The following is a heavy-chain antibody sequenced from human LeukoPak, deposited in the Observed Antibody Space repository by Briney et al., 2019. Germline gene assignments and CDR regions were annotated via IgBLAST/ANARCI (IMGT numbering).Heavy chain of an antibody. D-gene: IGHD2-15*01. J-gene: IGHJ5*02. CDR2: IYSGGSA. CDR1: GFTVSSNY. V-gene: IGHV3-66*01. CDR3: ASLSEYCSAGSCYLGWFDP. Sequence: PGGSLRLSCAASGFTVSSNYMSWVRQAPGKGLEWVSVIYSGGSAYYADSVKGRFTISRDNSKNTLYLQMNSLRAEDTAVYYCASLSEYCSAGSCYLGWFDPWGQGTLVTVSS.